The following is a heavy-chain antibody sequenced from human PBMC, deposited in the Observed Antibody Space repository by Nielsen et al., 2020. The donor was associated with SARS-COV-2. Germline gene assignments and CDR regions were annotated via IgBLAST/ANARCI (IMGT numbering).Heavy chain of an antibody. J-gene: IGHJ6*02. CDR2: ISAYNGNT. Sequence: WVRQAPGQGLEWMGWISAYNGNTNYAQKLQGRVTMTTDTSTSTAYMELRSLRSDDTAVYYCARVGDTAMAYTGYYYGMDVWGQGTTVTVSS. CDR3: ARVGDTAMAYTGYYYGMDV. D-gene: IGHD5-18*01. V-gene: IGHV1-18*01.